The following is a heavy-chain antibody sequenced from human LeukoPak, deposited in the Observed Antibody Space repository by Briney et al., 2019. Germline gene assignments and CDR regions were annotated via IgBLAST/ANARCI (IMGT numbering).Heavy chain of an antibody. CDR2: ISSSGSTI. D-gene: IGHD4-23*01. Sequence: GGSLRPSCAASGFTFSSYEMNWVRQAPGKGLEWVSYISSSGSTIYYADSVKGRFTISRDNAKNSLYLQMNSLRAEDTAVYYCARLRWLTFDYWGQGTLVTVSS. J-gene: IGHJ4*02. V-gene: IGHV3-48*03. CDR1: GFTFSSYE. CDR3: ARLRWLTFDY.